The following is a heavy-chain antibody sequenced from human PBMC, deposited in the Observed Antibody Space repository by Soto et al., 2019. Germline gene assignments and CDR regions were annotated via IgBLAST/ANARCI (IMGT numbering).Heavy chain of an antibody. J-gene: IGHJ4*02. CDR1: GFTFSSYN. V-gene: IGHV3-48*01. Sequence: EAQLVESGGGLVQPGGSLRLSCAASGFTFSSYNMNWVRQAPGKGLEWVSYISSSTGIIYYGDSVKGRFTISRDNDKNSLYLQMNSLRLEDTAVYYCASSTVTKRFDYWGQGTLVTVSS. D-gene: IGHD4-17*01. CDR2: ISSSTGII. CDR3: ASSTVTKRFDY.